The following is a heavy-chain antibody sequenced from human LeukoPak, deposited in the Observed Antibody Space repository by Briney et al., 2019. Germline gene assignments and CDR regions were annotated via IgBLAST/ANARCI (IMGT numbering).Heavy chain of an antibody. J-gene: IGHJ6*03. Sequence: SETLSLTCTVSGVSISSSSYYWGWIRQPPGKGLERIGRIYYSGSTYYNPYLKSRVTISVDPSKNQFSLKLSSVTDADTAVYYCARVVSPKYISYYMAVWGKGTTVTVSS. V-gene: IGHV4-39*07. CDR2: IYYSGST. D-gene: IGHD2-2*01. CDR3: ARVVSPKYISYYMAV. CDR1: GVSISSSSYY.